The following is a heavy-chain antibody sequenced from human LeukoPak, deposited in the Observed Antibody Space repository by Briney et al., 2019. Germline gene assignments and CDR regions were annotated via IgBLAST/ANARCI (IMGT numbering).Heavy chain of an antibody. J-gene: IGHJ3*02. CDR3: ARHPLLTWVVVVNNAFDI. Sequence: SETLSLTCAVYGGSFSGYYWSWIRQPPGKGLEWIGEINHSGSTNYNPSLKSRVTISVDTSKNQFSLKLSSVTAADTAVYYCARHPLLTWVVVVNNAFDIWGQGTMVTVSS. V-gene: IGHV4-34*01. D-gene: IGHD3-22*01. CDR2: INHSGST. CDR1: GGSFSGYY.